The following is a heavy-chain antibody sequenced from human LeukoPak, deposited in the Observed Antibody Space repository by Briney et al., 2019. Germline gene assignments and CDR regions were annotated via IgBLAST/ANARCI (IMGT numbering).Heavy chain of an antibody. V-gene: IGHV4-34*01. Sequence: SETLSLTCAVYGGSFSGYYWSWIRQPPGKGLEWIGEINHSGSTNYNPSLKSRVTISVDTSKNQFSLKLNSVTAADTAVYYCARKVRGGGSWNYWGQGTLVTASS. D-gene: IGHD2-15*01. J-gene: IGHJ4*02. CDR2: INHSGST. CDR3: ARKVRGGGSWNY. CDR1: GGSFSGYY.